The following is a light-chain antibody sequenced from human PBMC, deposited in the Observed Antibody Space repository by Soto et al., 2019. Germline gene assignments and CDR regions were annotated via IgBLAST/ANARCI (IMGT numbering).Light chain of an antibody. CDR1: QSVTKW. CDR2: EAS. CDR3: QHYNTFPYT. Sequence: DIQMTQSPSSLSASVGDRVSMTCRANQSVTKWLAWYQQKPGKAPKLLIYEASTLQSGVAPRFSGSGSGTEFTLTINSLQPDDFTTYYCQHYNTFPYTFGQGTKVEIK. V-gene: IGKV1-5*03. J-gene: IGKJ2*01.